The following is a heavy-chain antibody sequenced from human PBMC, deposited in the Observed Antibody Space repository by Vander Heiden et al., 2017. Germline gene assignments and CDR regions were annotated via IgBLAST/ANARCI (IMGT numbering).Heavy chain of an antibody. CDR1: GFTFSDPY. Sequence: EVQLVESGGGLVQPGGSLRLSCAASGFTFSDPYMDWVRQAPGKGLEWVGRIRKKANSYSTEYAASVKGRLTISRDDSKNSLYLQMDSLKTEDTAVYYCARGCCSGGTCYAGDYWGQGTLVNVS. CDR3: ARGCCSGGTCYAGDY. V-gene: IGHV3-72*01. J-gene: IGHJ4*02. D-gene: IGHD2-15*01. CDR2: IRKKANSYST.